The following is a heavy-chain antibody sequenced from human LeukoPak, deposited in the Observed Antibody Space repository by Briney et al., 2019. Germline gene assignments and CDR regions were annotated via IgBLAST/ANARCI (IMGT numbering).Heavy chain of an antibody. D-gene: IGHD5-18*01. CDR1: GFTFSVYE. V-gene: IGHV3-48*03. CDR3: ARDSQRDSDDCFDM. Sequence: GGSLRLSCTASGFTFSVYEMNWVRQAPGKGLEWVSYISSSSSTIYYADSVKGRFTVSRDNAKNSLYLQMNSLRAEDTAVYYCARDSQRDSDDCFDMWGQGTLVTVSP. CDR2: ISSSSSTI. J-gene: IGHJ3*02.